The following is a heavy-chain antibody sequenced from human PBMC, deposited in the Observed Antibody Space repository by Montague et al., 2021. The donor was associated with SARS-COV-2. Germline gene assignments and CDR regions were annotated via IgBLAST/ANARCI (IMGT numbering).Heavy chain of an antibody. CDR1: GDAISDNTYR. V-gene: IGHV4-39*01. Sequence: SETLSLTCTVYGDAISDNTYRWGWIRQRPGKGLEFITNVSSSARTHYNPSLQSPVTLSVDTSKNAISLKVTSVTAADTSVYYCARLALSGWPSNNLYGLDVWGQGTMITVSS. CDR2: VSSSART. CDR3: ARLALSGWPSNNLYGLDV. J-gene: IGHJ6*02. D-gene: IGHD6-19*01.